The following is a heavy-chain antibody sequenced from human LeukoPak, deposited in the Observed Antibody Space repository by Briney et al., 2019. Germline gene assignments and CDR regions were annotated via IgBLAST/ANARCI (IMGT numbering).Heavy chain of an antibody. Sequence: PGGSLRLSCAASGFTFSSYGMSWVRQAPGKGLEWVSAISGSGGSTYYADSVKGRFTISRDNSKNTLYLQMNSLRAEDTAVYYCAKERITMIVVVITRAYFDYWGQGTLVTVSS. CDR2: ISGSGGST. CDR1: GFTFSSYG. CDR3: AKERITMIVVVITRAYFDY. D-gene: IGHD3-22*01. V-gene: IGHV3-23*01. J-gene: IGHJ4*02.